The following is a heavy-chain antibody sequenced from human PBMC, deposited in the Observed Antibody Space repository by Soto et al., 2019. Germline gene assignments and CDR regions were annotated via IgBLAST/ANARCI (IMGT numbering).Heavy chain of an antibody. V-gene: IGHV1-69*13. CDR3: GVGSGYDYYYYRMDV. Sequence: GASVKVSCKASGGTFSSYASSWVRQAPGQGLEWMGGIIPIFGTANYAQKFQGRVTITADESTSTAYMELSSLRSEDTAVYYCGVGSGYDYYYYRMDVWGQGTTVTVSS. J-gene: IGHJ6*02. CDR1: GGTFSSYA. D-gene: IGHD5-12*01. CDR2: IIPIFGTA.